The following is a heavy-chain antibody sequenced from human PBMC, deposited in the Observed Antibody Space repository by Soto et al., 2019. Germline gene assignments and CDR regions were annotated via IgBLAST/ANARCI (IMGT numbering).Heavy chain of an antibody. V-gene: IGHV1-18*01. CDR3: ARHRGSGWNRDYYYYMDV. D-gene: IGHD6-19*01. CDR1: GYTFTSYG. Sequence: GASVKVSCKASGYTFTSYGISWVRQAPGQGLEWMGWISAYNGNTNYAQKLQGRVAMTTDTSTSTAYMEQRSLRSDDTAVYYCARHRGSGWNRDYYYYMDVWGKGTTVTVSS. J-gene: IGHJ6*03. CDR2: ISAYNGNT.